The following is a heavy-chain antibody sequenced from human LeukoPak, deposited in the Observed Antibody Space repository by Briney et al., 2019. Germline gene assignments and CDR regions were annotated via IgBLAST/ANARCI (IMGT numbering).Heavy chain of an antibody. D-gene: IGHD3-10*01. Sequence: GGSLRLSCAASGFTFSSYGMHWVRQAPGKGLEWVAVIWYDGSNKYYADSVKGRFTISRDNSKNTLYLQMNSLRAEDTAVYYCARASPLYGSGGYLLDYWGQGTLVTVSS. CDR2: IWYDGSNK. J-gene: IGHJ4*02. V-gene: IGHV3-33*01. CDR3: ARASPLYGSGGYLLDY. CDR1: GFTFSSYG.